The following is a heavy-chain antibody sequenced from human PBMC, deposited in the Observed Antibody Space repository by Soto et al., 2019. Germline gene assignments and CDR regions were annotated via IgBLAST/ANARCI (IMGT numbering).Heavy chain of an antibody. V-gene: IGHV3-66*01. J-gene: IGHJ6*02. CDR2: IYSGGST. CDR3: ARSTTPPDYYYYYGMDV. CDR1: GFTVSSNY. Sequence: PGGSLRLSCAASGFTVSSNYMSWVRQAPGKGLEWVSVIYSGGSTYYADSVKGRFTISRDNSKNTLYLQMNSLRAEDTAVYYCARSTTPPDYYYYYGMDVWGQGTTVTV. D-gene: IGHD1-26*01.